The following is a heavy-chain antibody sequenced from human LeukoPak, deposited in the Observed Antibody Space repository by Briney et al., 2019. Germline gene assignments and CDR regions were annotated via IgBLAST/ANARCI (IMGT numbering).Heavy chain of an antibody. Sequence: SETLSLACTVSGGSISSYYWSWIRQPPGKGLEWIGYIYYSGSTNYNPSLKGRVTISIDTSKDQFSLKLSSVTAADTAVYYCASGLGYYYDYWGQGTLVTVSS. CDR1: GGSISSYY. V-gene: IGHV4-59*01. J-gene: IGHJ4*02. D-gene: IGHD3-22*01. CDR3: ASGLGYYYDY. CDR2: IYYSGST.